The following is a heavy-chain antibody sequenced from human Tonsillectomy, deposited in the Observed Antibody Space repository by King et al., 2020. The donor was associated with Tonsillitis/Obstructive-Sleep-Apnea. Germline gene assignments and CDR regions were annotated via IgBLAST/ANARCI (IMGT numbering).Heavy chain of an antibody. V-gene: IGHV1-2*02. Sequence: VQLVESGAEVKKPGASVKVSCKASGYTFTGYYMHWVRQAPGQGLEWMGWINPNSGGTNYAQKFQGRVTMTRDTSISTAYMELSRLRSDDTAGYFCARSGNDYDYYGMDVWSQGTTVTASS. CDR2: INPNSGGT. D-gene: IGHD4-23*01. J-gene: IGHJ6*02. CDR1: GYTFTGYY. CDR3: ARSGNDYDYYGMDV.